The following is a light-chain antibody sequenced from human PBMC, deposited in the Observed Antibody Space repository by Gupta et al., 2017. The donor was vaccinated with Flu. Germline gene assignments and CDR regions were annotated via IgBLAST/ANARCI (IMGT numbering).Light chain of an antibody. CDR2: DAS. Sequence: PAPVSLSPGERATLSCRASRGVSTYLAWYQQKPGRAPRLLIYDASNRATGIPARFSGSGSGTDFTLTISNLEPEDFAVYYCQQRSNWPFTFGRGTKVEIK. CDR1: RGVSTY. CDR3: QQRSNWPFT. J-gene: IGKJ4*01. V-gene: IGKV3-11*01.